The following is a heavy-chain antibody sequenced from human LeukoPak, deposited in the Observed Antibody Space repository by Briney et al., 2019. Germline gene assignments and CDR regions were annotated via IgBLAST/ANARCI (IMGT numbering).Heavy chain of an antibody. V-gene: IGHV3-7*01. J-gene: IGHJ4*02. Sequence: GGSLRLSCAASGFTFSSYWMNWVRQAPGKGLEWVAKIKQDGSEKYYVDSVKGRFTISRDNSKSALYLQMGSLRPEDTAMYYCVRDFSNYVAFFDSWGQGVLVTVSS. CDR2: IKQDGSEK. CDR1: GFTFSSYW. CDR3: VRDFSNYVAFFDS. D-gene: IGHD4-11*01.